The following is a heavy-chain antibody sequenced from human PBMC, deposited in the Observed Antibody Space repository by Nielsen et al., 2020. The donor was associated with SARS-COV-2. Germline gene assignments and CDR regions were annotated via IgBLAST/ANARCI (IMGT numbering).Heavy chain of an antibody. D-gene: IGHD2-2*01. J-gene: IGHJ3*02. CDR2: ISGSGGST. CDR3: AKMEGYQLLGIGDAFDI. Sequence: GESLKISCAASGFTFSSYAMSWVRQAPGKGLEWVSAISGSGGSTYFADSVKGRFTISRDNSKNTLYLQMNSLRAEDTAVYYCAKMEGYQLLGIGDAFDIWGQGTMVTVSS. CDR1: GFTFSSYA. V-gene: IGHV3-23*01.